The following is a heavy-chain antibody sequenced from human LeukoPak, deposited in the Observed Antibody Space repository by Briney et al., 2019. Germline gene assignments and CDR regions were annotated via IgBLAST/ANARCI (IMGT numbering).Heavy chain of an antibody. CDR1: GYSFIRNW. CDR2: IYPGDSDT. D-gene: IGHD2-15*01. Sequence: GESLKISCKGSGYSFIRNWIGWVRQMPGKGLEWMAIIYPGDSDTRYSPSFQGQVTISADTSISTAYLQWSSLTASDTAMYYCARLGTSATYFEFWGQGTLVTVSS. V-gene: IGHV5-51*01. CDR3: ARLGTSATYFEF. J-gene: IGHJ4*02.